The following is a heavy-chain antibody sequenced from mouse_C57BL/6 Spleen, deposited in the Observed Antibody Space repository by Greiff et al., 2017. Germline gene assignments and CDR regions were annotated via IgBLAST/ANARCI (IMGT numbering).Heavy chain of an antibody. CDR1: GYAFSSYW. CDR2: IYPGDGDT. Sequence: QVQLKESGAELVKPGASVKISCKASGYAFSSYWMNWVKQRPGKCLAWIGQIYPGDGDTNYNRKFKGKATLSADKSSSTAYMQLSSLTSEDSAVYFCARGITTVTYAMDYWGQGTSVTVSS. J-gene: IGHJ4*01. V-gene: IGHV1-80*01. D-gene: IGHD1-2*01. CDR3: ARGITTVTYAMDY.